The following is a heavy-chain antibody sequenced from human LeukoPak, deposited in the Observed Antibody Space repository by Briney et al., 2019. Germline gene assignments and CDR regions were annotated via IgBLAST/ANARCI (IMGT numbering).Heavy chain of an antibody. D-gene: IGHD6-13*01. V-gene: IGHV4-59*08. J-gene: IGHJ5*02. Sequence: SETLSLTCTVSGGSISSYYWSWIRQPPGKGLEWIGYIYYSGSTNYNPSLKSRVTISVDTSKNQFSLKLSSVTAADTAVYYCARHVGGAAAGTIWFDPWGQGTLVTVSS. CDR3: ARHVGGAAAGTIWFDP. CDR1: GGSISSYY. CDR2: IYYSGST.